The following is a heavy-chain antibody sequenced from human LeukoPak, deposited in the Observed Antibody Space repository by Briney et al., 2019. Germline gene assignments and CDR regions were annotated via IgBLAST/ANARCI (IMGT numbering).Heavy chain of an antibody. J-gene: IGHJ4*02. CDR3: AGIQRWLQLPNDY. CDR1: GVSISSYY. Sequence: SETLSLTCTVSGVSISSYYWSWIRQPPGKGLEWIGYIYYSGSTNYNPSPKSRVTISVDTSKNQFSLKLSSVTAADTAVYYCAGIQRWLQLPNDYWGQGTLVTVSS. D-gene: IGHD5-24*01. CDR2: IYYSGST. V-gene: IGHV4-59*08.